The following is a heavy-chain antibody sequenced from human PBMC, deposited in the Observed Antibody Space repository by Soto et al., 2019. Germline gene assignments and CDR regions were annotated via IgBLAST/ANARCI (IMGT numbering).Heavy chain of an antibody. D-gene: IGHD6-13*01. J-gene: IGHJ4*02. CDR2: ISAYNGNT. V-gene: IGHV1-18*01. CDR3: ARDSIAAAGIVVFGLDY. Sequence: ASVKVSCKASGYTFTSYGIIWVRQAPGQGLEWMGWISAYNGNTNYAQKLQGRVTMTTDTSTSTAYMELRSLRSDDTAVYYCARDSIAAAGIVVFGLDYWGQGTLVTVSS. CDR1: GYTFTSYG.